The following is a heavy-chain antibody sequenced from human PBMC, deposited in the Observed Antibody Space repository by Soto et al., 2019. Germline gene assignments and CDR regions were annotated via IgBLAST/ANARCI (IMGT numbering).Heavy chain of an antibody. D-gene: IGHD1-1*01. J-gene: IGHJ4*02. CDR2: IYYTGTT. Sequence: QVQLQESGPGLVKPSQTLSLICIVSGGSISRGVDGAYWTCIRQHPGKGLEWIGYIYYTGTTYYNPSLKSRPAVSVDTSGTNFSMALTSMTAADTASYSCASGHDAYKVRYWGQGTLVTVSS. CDR3: ASGHDAYKVRY. V-gene: IGHV4-31*03. CDR1: GGSISRGVDGAY.